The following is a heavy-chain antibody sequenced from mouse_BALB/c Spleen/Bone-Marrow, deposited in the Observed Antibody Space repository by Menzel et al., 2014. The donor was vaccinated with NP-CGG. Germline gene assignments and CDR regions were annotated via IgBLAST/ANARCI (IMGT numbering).Heavy chain of an antibody. J-gene: IGHJ2*01. CDR2: IYPGDGDT. CDR1: GYAFSVYW. V-gene: IGHV1-80*01. Sequence: VQVVESGAELVRPGSSVKISCKASGYAFSVYWMNWVKQRPGQGLEWIGQIYPGDGDTNYNGKFKGRVTLTADKSSNTAYMQLSSLTSEDSAVYFCARGGISVDYWGQGTTLTVSS. CDR3: ARGGISVDY.